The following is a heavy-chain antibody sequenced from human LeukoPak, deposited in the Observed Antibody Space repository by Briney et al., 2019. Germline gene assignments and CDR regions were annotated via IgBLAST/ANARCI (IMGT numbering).Heavy chain of an antibody. Sequence: GSLRLSCAAFGFTFSSYSMNWVRQAPGKGLEWVSSISSSSSYIYYADSVKGRFTISRDNAKNSLYLQMNSLRAEDTAVYYCARGVPYDSWSGPHYSDYWGQGTLVTVSS. V-gene: IGHV3-21*06. J-gene: IGHJ4*02. CDR3: ARGVPYDSWSGPHYSDY. CDR1: GFTFSSYS. D-gene: IGHD3-3*01. CDR2: ISSSSSYI.